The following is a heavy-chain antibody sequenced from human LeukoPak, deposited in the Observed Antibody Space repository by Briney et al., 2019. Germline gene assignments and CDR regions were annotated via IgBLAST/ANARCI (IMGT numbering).Heavy chain of an antibody. J-gene: IGHJ5*02. CDR2: IYYSGST. Sequence: SETLSLTCTVSGGSISSYYWSWIRQPPGKGLEWIGYIYYSGSTNYNPSLKSRVTISVDTSKNQFSLKLSSVTAADTAVYHCARESLAVAGTNWFDPWGQGTLVTVSS. CDR3: ARESLAVAGTNWFDP. V-gene: IGHV4-59*01. CDR1: GGSISSYY. D-gene: IGHD6-19*01.